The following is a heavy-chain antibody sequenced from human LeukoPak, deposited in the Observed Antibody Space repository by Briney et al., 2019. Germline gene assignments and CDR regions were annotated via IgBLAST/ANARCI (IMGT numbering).Heavy chain of an antibody. V-gene: IGHV4-38-2*02. Sequence: SETLSLTCTVSGYSISSGYYWGWIRQPPGKGLEWIGSIYHSGSTYYNPSFKSRVTISVDTSKNQFSLKLSSVTAADTAVYYCARVHGSGSYYNVSFDYWGQGTLVTVSS. CDR3: ARVHGSGSYYNVSFDY. CDR1: GYSISSGYY. D-gene: IGHD3-10*01. CDR2: IYHSGST. J-gene: IGHJ4*02.